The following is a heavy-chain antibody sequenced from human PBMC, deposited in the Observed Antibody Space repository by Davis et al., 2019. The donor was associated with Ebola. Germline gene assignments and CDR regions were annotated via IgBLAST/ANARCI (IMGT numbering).Heavy chain of an antibody. Sequence: SGPTLVKPTQTLTLTCTFSGFSLSTTRVGVGWIRQPPGKALEWLALIYWDDDKRYSPSLKNRLTIIKDTSKNQVVLTMTNMDPVDTATYYCAHRSYSSGWDPEFNYWGQGTLVTVSS. CDR3: AHRSYSSGWDPEFNY. V-gene: IGHV2-5*02. CDR2: IYWDDDK. J-gene: IGHJ4*02. CDR1: GFSLSTTRVG. D-gene: IGHD6-19*01.